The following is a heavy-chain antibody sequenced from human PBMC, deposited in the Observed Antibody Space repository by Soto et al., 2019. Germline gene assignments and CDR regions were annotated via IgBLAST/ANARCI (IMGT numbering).Heavy chain of an antibody. V-gene: IGHV3-23*01. D-gene: IGHD4-17*01. CDR1: GFTFSTYA. CDR2: IGGSGGST. CDR3: AKLPTVATTGNWFDP. Sequence: GGSLRLSCVASGFTFSTYAMSWVRQAPGKGLEWVSAIGGSGGSTYYADSVKGRFSISRDNSKNTLYLQMNSLRAGDTAVYYCAKLPTVATTGNWFDPWGQGTLVTVSS. J-gene: IGHJ5*02.